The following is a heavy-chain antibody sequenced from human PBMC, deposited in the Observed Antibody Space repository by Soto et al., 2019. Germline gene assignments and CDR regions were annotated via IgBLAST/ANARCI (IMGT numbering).Heavy chain of an antibody. CDR3: ARQNGSGWEGLFDY. J-gene: IGHJ4*02. D-gene: IGHD6-19*01. V-gene: IGHV3-48*03. CDR2: TSSSDSTI. CDR1: GFTFSSYE. Sequence: EVQLVESGGGLVQPGGSLRLSCTVSGFTFSSYEVNWVRQAPGKGLEWVSYTSSSDSTIYYADSVKGRFAISRDNAKNSLYLQMNSLRAEDTAVYYCARQNGSGWEGLFDYWGQGTLVTVSS.